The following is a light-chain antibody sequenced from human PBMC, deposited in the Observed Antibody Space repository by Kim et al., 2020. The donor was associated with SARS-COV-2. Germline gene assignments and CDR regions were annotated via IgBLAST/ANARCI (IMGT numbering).Light chain of an antibody. Sequence: QSFTIPCTGTSSDVGGYNYVSWYQQHPGKAPKLMIYDVTSRPSGVSSRFTGSKSGNTASLTISGLQAEDEADYYCSSYTSSSTPYVFGTGTKVTVL. V-gene: IGLV2-14*03. CDR2: DVT. J-gene: IGLJ1*01. CDR1: SSDVGGYNY. CDR3: SSYTSSSTPYV.